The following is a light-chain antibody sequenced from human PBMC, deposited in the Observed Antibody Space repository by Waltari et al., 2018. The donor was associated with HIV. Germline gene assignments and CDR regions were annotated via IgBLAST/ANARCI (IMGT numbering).Light chain of an antibody. CDR1: SSDVGGYNY. J-gene: IGLJ3*02. CDR2: EVS. V-gene: IGLV2-8*01. CDR3: SSYAGSNNRWV. Sequence: QSALTQPPSASGSPGQSVTISCTGTSSDVGGYNYVSWYQHHPVKAPKLMIYEVSNGPSGVPDRFSGSKSGSTGSLTVAGLQAEEEADYYCSSYAGSNNRWVFGGGTKLTAL.